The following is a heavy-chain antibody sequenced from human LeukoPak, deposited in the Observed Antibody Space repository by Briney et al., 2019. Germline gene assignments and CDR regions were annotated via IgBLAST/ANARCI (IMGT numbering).Heavy chain of an antibody. CDR1: GGSFSGYY. CDR2: INHSGST. Sequence: SETLSLTCAVYGGSFSGYYWSWIRQPPGKGLEWIGEINHSGSTNYNPSLKSRVTISVDTSKNQFSLKLSSVTAADTAVYYCAKGTVEMATSHWGQGTLVTVSS. D-gene: IGHD5-24*01. V-gene: IGHV4-34*01. J-gene: IGHJ4*02. CDR3: AKGTVEMATSH.